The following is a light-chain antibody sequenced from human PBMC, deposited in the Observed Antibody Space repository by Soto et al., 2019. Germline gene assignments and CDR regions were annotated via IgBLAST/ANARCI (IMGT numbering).Light chain of an antibody. Sequence: EIVMTQSPATLSVSPGERATLSCRASQSVSSYLAWYQQKPGQAPRLLIYGPSTRATGIPARFSGSGSGTEFTLTISSLQSEDFAVYYCQQYGSSPLTFGGGTKVEIK. CDR2: GPS. V-gene: IGKV3-15*01. CDR3: QQYGSSPLT. CDR1: QSVSSY. J-gene: IGKJ4*01.